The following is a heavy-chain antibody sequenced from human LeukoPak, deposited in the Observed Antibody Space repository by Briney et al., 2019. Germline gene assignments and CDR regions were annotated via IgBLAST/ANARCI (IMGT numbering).Heavy chain of an antibody. D-gene: IGHD3-22*01. V-gene: IGHV3-21*01. J-gene: IGHJ4*02. CDR2: ISCSSSYI. Sequence: PGGSLRLYCAASGFTFSSYSMNWGRQAPGKGLDWVSSISCSSSYIYYADSVKGRFTISRDNAKNSLYLQMNSLRAEDTAVYYCARDYAPYYYDSSGSYFDYWGQGTLVTVSS. CDR3: ARDYAPYYYDSSGSYFDY. CDR1: GFTFSSYS.